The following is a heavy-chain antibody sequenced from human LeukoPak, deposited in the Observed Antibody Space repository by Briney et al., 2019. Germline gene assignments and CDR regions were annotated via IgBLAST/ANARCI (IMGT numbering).Heavy chain of an antibody. J-gene: IGHJ4*02. CDR3: ARLVHYDILYYFDY. D-gene: IGHD3-9*01. V-gene: IGHV4-30-2*02. Sequence: SETLSLTCAVSGGSISSGGYSWSWIRQPPGKGLEWIGYIYHSGSTYYNPSLKSRVTISVDRSKNQFSLKLSSVTAADTAVYYCARLVHYDILYYFDYWGQGTLVTVSS. CDR1: GGSISSGGYS. CDR2: IYHSGST.